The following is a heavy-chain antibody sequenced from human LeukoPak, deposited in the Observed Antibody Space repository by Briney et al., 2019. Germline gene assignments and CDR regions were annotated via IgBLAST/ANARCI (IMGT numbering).Heavy chain of an antibody. Sequence: HPGGSLRLSCAASGFTFNNYAMSWGLQAPGKGLEWVSAISGSDAGTYYADSVKGRFTISRDNSKNPLYLQMNSLRAEDAAVYYCAKAPLGRCTGVICYYFDYWGQGTLVTVSS. D-gene: IGHD2-15*01. CDR3: AKAPLGRCTGVICYYFDY. CDR2: ISGSDAGT. V-gene: IGHV3-23*01. J-gene: IGHJ4*02. CDR1: GFTFNNYA.